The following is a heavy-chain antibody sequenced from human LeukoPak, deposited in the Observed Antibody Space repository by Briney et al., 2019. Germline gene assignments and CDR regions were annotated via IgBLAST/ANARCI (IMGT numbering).Heavy chain of an antibody. CDR1: GGSFSGYY. CDR2: IYYGGST. Sequence: SETLSLTCAVYGGSFSGYYWSWIRQPPGKGLEWIGSIYYGGSTYYNPSLKSRVTISVDTSKNQFSLKLSSVTAADTAVYYCARDIDYYDSSGYYYWGQGTLVTVSS. J-gene: IGHJ4*02. V-gene: IGHV4-34*01. D-gene: IGHD3-22*01. CDR3: ARDIDYYDSSGYYY.